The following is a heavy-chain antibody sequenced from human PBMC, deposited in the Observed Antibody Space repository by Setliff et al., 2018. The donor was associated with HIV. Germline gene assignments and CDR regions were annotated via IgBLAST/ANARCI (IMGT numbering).Heavy chain of an antibody. CDR1: GGSISSYY. J-gene: IGHJ5*02. V-gene: IGHV4-59*01. CDR2: IYNSAST. Sequence: SETLSLTCTVSGGSISSYYWSWIRQPPGKGLEWIGYIYNSASTSYNPSLKSRVTISADTSKNQFSLKLNSVTAADTAVYFCARARYGTSFDPWGQGTLVTVSS. D-gene: IGHD3-9*01. CDR3: ARARYGTSFDP.